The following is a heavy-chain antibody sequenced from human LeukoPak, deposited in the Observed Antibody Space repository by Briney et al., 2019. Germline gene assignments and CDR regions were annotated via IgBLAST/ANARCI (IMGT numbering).Heavy chain of an antibody. CDR1: GYTFTGYD. Sequence: RASVKVSCKASGYTFTGYDINWVRQATGQGLEWMGWMNPNSGNTGYAQKFQGRVTITRNTSISTAYMELRSLRSDDTAVYYCARDNSLDAFDIWGQGTMVTVSS. CDR3: ARDNSLDAFDI. J-gene: IGHJ3*02. CDR2: MNPNSGNT. D-gene: IGHD1-1*01. V-gene: IGHV1-8*03.